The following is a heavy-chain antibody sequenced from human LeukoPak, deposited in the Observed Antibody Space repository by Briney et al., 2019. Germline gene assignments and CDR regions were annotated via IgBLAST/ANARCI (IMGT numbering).Heavy chain of an antibody. D-gene: IGHD2-2*01. V-gene: IGHV1-46*01. CDR3: AREGPLGYAEVSFDY. J-gene: IGHJ4*02. CDR2: INPSGGST. Sequence: LGASVKVSCKASGYTFTSYDFNWVRQAPGQGLEWMGIINPSGGSTSYAQKFQGRVTMTRDTSTSTVYMELSSLRSEDTAVYYCAREGPLGYAEVSFDYWGQGTLVTVSS. CDR1: GYTFTSYD.